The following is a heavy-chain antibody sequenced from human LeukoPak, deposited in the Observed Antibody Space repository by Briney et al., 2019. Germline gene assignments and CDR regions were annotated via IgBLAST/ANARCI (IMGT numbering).Heavy chain of an antibody. V-gene: IGHV4-59*01. CDR3: ARAGTYGDYRFDY. D-gene: IGHD4-17*01. CDR1: GDSISSYY. CDR2: IYYSGST. J-gene: IGHJ4*02. Sequence: SETLSLTCTVSGDSISSYYWSWIRQPPGKGLEWIGYIYYSGSTNYNPSLKSRVTISVDTSKNQFSLKLSSVTAADTAVYYCARAGTYGDYRFDYWGQGTLVTVSS.